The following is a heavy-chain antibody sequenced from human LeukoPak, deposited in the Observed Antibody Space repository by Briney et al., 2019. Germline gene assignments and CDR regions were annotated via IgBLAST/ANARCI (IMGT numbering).Heavy chain of an antibody. D-gene: IGHD6-13*01. CDR1: GFTFSSYG. CDR3: AKAGYSSSWYLVNSLDI. CDR2: ISYDGSER. Sequence: GRSLRLSCAASGFTFSSYGMHWVRQAPGKGLEWLAVISYDGSERNYADSVKGRFFISRDNSKNILDLQMNSLRAEDTAVYYCAKAGYSSSWYLVNSLDIWGQGTMVTVS. V-gene: IGHV3-30*18. J-gene: IGHJ3*02.